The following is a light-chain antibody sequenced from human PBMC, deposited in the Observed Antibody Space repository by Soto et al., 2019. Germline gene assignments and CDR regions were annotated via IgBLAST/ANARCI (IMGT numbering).Light chain of an antibody. Sequence: DIVMTQSPASLAVSLGERATINCKSSQSVFYSSKNKNYLAWYQQKPGQPPKLLISWASTRESGVPDRISGSGSGTDFNLTISRLQAEDVAVYYCQQYLTTFLAFGGGTKVEIK. CDR1: QSVFYSSKNKNY. CDR2: WAS. V-gene: IGKV4-1*01. CDR3: QQYLTTFLA. J-gene: IGKJ4*01.